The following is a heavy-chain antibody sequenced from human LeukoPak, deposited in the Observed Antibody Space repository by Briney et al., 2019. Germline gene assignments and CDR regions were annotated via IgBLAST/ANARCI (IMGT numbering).Heavy chain of an antibody. CDR2: IKQDGSEK. D-gene: IGHD1-20*01. CDR1: GLTFSNYW. J-gene: IGHJ4*02. CDR3: ARAGIIGTTQDY. Sequence: GGSLRLSCAASGLTFSNYWMDWVRQAPGKGLEWVANIKQDGSEKNYVDSVKGRFIISRDNAKNSLYLQMNTLRADDTAVYYCARAGIIGTTQDYWGQGTLVTVSS. V-gene: IGHV3-7*03.